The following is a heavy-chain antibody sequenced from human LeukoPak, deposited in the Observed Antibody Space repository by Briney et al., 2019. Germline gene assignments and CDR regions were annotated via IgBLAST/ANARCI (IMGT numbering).Heavy chain of an antibody. CDR1: GGSLSGYY. CDR2: INHSGST. Sequence: PSETLSLTCAVYGGSLSGYYWSSIRQPPGKGLEWIGEINHSGSTNYNPSLKSRVTISVDTSKNQFSLKLSSVTAADTAVYYCASTTTGTGTPYGSWGQGNLVTVSS. V-gene: IGHV4-34*01. CDR3: ASTTTGTGTPYGS. J-gene: IGHJ5*02. D-gene: IGHD1-1*01.